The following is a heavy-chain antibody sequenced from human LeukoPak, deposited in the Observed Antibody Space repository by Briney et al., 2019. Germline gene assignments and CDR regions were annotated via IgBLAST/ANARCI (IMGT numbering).Heavy chain of an antibody. Sequence: SETLSLTCAVYGGSFSGYYWSWIRQHPGKGLEWIGYIYYSGSTYYNPSLKSRVTISVDTSKNQFSLKLSSVTAADTAVYYCARRSATVTTLYYYYYGMDVWGQGTTVTVSS. D-gene: IGHD4-17*01. J-gene: IGHJ6*02. CDR3: ARRSATVTTLYYYYYGMDV. CDR2: IYYSGST. V-gene: IGHV4-31*11. CDR1: GGSFSGYY.